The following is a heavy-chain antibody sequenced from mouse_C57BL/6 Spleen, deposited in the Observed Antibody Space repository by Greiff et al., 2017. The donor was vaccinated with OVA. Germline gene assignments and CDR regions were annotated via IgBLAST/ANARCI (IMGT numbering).Heavy chain of an antibody. CDR1: GFTFSSYA. J-gene: IGHJ2*01. V-gene: IGHV5-4*01. D-gene: IGHD2-5*01. CDR2: ISDGGSYT. Sequence: EVMLVESGGGLVKPGGSLKLSCAASGFTFSSYAMSWVRQTPEKRLEWVATISDGGSYTYYPDNVKGRFTISRDNAKNNLYLQMSHLKSEDTAMYYCARDSNYVYYFDYWGQGTTLTVSS. CDR3: ARDSNYVYYFDY.